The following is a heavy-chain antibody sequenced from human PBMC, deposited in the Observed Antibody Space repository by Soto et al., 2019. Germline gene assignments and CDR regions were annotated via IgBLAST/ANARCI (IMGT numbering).Heavy chain of an antibody. Sequence: QGQLVQSGAEVKKPGASVKVSCKASGYTFTSYGISWVRQAPGQGLEWMGWISAYNGNTNYAQKLQGRVTMTTDTSTSTAYMELRSLRSDDTAVYYCARIRDYYDSSGYQYYFDYWGQGTLVTVSS. V-gene: IGHV1-18*04. J-gene: IGHJ4*02. D-gene: IGHD3-22*01. CDR3: ARIRDYYDSSGYQYYFDY. CDR1: GYTFTSYG. CDR2: ISAYNGNT.